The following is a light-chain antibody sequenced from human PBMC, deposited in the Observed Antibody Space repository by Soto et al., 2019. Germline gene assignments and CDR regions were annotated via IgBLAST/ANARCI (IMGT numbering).Light chain of an antibody. CDR1: RNDVGTYNF. Sequence: QSLLTQPPSASRSSGQSGSISCTGNRNDVGTYNFVSWYQQHPGKAPKLLIYEVTKRPSGVPDRFSGSKSGNTASLTVSGLQAEDEAEYFCSSYTGDRHFYVFGTGTKVTVL. J-gene: IGLJ1*01. CDR2: EVT. V-gene: IGLV2-8*01. CDR3: SSYTGDRHFYV.